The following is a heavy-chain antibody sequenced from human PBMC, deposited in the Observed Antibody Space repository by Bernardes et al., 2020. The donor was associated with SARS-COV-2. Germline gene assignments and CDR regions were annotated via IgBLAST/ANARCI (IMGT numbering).Heavy chain of an antibody. Sequence: SETLSLTCAVYGGSFSTNYWSWIRQPPGKGLEWIGEIDHSGSTNYSPSLKSRVRISVDTSKNQFSLKMSSVTAADTAVYYCARSRATVTTFRYFYYGLDVWGQGTTVTVSS. J-gene: IGHJ6*02. V-gene: IGHV4-34*01. CDR1: GGSFSTNY. D-gene: IGHD4-17*01. CDR3: ARSRATVTTFRYFYYGLDV. CDR2: IDHSGST.